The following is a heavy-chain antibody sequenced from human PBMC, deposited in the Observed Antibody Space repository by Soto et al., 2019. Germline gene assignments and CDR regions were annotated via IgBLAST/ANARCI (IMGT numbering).Heavy chain of an antibody. CDR2: MNGNGGT. CDR3: ARELQRGLDY. J-gene: IGHJ4*02. V-gene: IGHV1-2*02. D-gene: IGHD3-10*01. Sequence: QVQLVQSGAEVKKPGASVKVSCKTSGYTFTAYFVHWVRQALGQGPEWMGWMNGNGGTTYAQKFQSRATMTRDTSINAAYMELRTLASDDTAVYYCARELQRGLDYWGQGALVTVSS. CDR1: GYTFTAYF.